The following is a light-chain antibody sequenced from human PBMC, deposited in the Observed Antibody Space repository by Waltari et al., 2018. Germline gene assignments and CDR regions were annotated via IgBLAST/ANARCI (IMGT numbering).Light chain of an antibody. V-gene: IGKV3-20*01. CDR1: QSVSRA. CDR3: QHYLRLPVT. Sequence: IVLTQPPRTLSLALGERATLSCRASQSVSRALTWYQQKPGQAPILLIYCAATRAAGIPDRFSGSGSGTDFSLTISRLEPDDFAVYYCQHYLRLPVTFGQGTTVEI. J-gene: IGKJ1*01. CDR2: CAA.